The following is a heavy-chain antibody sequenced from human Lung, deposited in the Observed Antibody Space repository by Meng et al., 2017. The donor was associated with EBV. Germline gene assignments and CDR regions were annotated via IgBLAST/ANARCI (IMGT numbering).Heavy chain of an antibody. CDR3: ARESFNSGWYSDY. V-gene: IGHV4-4*07. Sequence: QLQLPRSGPGLVKSSETLSLTCTVSGDSISDYFWNWIRQPAGKGLEWIGRIYSSGITNYNPSLQSRVTMSVDTSKNQFSLKLYSVTAADTAVYYCARESFNSGWYSDYWGQGTLVTVSS. D-gene: IGHD6-19*01. CDR2: IYSSGIT. J-gene: IGHJ4*02. CDR1: GDSISDYF.